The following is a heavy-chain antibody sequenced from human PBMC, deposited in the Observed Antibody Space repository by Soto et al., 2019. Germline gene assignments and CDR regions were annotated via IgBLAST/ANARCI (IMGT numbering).Heavy chain of an antibody. CDR2: IWYDGSNK. V-gene: IGHV3-33*01. CDR1: GFTFSSYG. D-gene: IGHD6-13*01. CDR3: ARQLTAADKLGYYYYGMDV. J-gene: IGHJ6*02. Sequence: QVQLVESGGGVVQPGRSLRLSCAASGFTFSSYGMHWVRQAPGKGLEWVAVIWYDGSNKYYADSVKGRFTISRDNSKNTLQLQSNGLRAEDTDVYYCARQLTAADKLGYYYYGMDVWGQGTTVTVSS.